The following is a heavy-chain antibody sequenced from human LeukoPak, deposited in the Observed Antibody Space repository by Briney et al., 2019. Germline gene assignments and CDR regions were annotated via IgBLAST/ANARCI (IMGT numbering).Heavy chain of an antibody. CDR2: INPNSGGT. CDR3: ARDLGGSHTPYELYCSGGSCYLDY. CDR1: GYTFTGYY. Sequence: ASVKVSCKASGYTFTGYYMHWVRQAPGQGLEWMGWINPNSGGTNYAQKFQGWVTMTRDTSISTAYMELSRLRSDDTAVYYCARDLGGSHTPYELYCSGGSCYLDYWGQGTLVTVSP. D-gene: IGHD2-15*01. J-gene: IGHJ4*02. V-gene: IGHV1-2*04.